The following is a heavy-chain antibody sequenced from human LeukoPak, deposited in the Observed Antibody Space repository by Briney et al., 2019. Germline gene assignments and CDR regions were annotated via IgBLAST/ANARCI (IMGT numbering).Heavy chain of an antibody. J-gene: IGHJ6*03. CDR1: GYTFTSYD. V-gene: IGHV1-8*03. Sequence: GASVKVSCKASGYTFTSYDINWVRQATGQGLEWMGWMNPNSGNTGYAQKFQGRVTITRNTSISTAYMELSSLRSEDTAVYYCARGPYKIRWPYYYYYMDVCGKGTTVTVSS. CDR3: ARGPYKIRWPYYYYYMDV. D-gene: IGHD5-24*01. CDR2: MNPNSGNT.